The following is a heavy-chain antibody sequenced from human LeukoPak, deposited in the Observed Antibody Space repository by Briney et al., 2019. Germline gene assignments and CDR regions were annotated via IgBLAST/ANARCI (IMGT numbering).Heavy chain of an antibody. CDR2: ISGSGGST. J-gene: IGHJ4*02. CDR3: AKDRWSGYYYDSSGYRGFDY. Sequence: GGSLRLSCAASGFTFSSYAMCWVRQAPGKGLEWVSAISGSGGSTYYADSVKGRFTISRDNSKNTLYLQMNSLRAEDTAVYYCAKDRWSGYYYDSSGYRGFDYWGQGTLVTVSS. D-gene: IGHD3-22*01. CDR1: GFTFSSYA. V-gene: IGHV3-23*01.